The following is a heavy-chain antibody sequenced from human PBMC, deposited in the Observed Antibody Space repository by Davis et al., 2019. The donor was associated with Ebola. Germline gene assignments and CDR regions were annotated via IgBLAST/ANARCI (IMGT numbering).Heavy chain of an antibody. V-gene: IGHV3-23*01. Sequence: GESLKISCAASGFTFSSYSMNWVRQAPGKGLEWVSGIRAGGGTTYYADSVKGRFTISRDNSKNTLYLQVNSLRVEDTAVYYCATRGYSSGWPDYWGQGTLVIVSS. D-gene: IGHD6-19*01. J-gene: IGHJ4*02. CDR2: IRAGGGTT. CDR1: GFTFSSYS. CDR3: ATRGYSSGWPDY.